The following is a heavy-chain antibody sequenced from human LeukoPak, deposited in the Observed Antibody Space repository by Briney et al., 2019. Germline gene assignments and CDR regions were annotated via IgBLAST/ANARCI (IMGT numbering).Heavy chain of an antibody. D-gene: IGHD3-10*01. J-gene: IGHJ4*02. Sequence: SETLSLTCTVSGGSISSYYWSWIRQPPGKGLEWIGYIFYSGSTNYNPSLKSRVTISVDTSKNKFSLKLSSVTAADAALYYCARGWFGELSPFDYWGLGTLVTVSS. CDR3: ARGWFGELSPFDY. V-gene: IGHV4-59*08. CDR2: IFYSGST. CDR1: GGSISSYY.